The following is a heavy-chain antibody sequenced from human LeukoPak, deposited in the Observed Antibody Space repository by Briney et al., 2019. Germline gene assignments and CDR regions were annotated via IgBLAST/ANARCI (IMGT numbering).Heavy chain of an antibody. J-gene: IGHJ6*03. V-gene: IGHV3-7*01. D-gene: IGHD1-26*01. CDR2: IKQDGSEK. Sequence: PGGSLRLSCAASGFTFSSSGMHWVRQAPGKGLEWVANIKQDGSEKYYVDSVKGRFTISRDNAKNSLYLQMNSLRAEDTAVYYCAREVSPYQVGAPAHYYYYYMDVWGKGTTVTISS. CDR1: GFTFSSSG. CDR3: AREVSPYQVGAPAHYYYYYMDV.